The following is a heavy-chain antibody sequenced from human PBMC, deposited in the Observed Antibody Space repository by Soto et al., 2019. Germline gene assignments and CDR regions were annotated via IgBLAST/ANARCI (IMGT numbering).Heavy chain of an antibody. V-gene: IGHV1-46*01. D-gene: IGHD2-21*02. J-gene: IGHJ4*02. CDR1: GDTFTDYY. Sequence: QVQLMQSGAEVKKPGASVKVSCKASGDTFTDYYIHWVRQAPGQGLEWMGTVNPSGGHTTYAQHCQGRVTMTRDTSTSTLYMGLTSLTSDDTAIYYCARGGHVVVVTAALDYWGQGTLVTVSS. CDR2: VNPSGGHT. CDR3: ARGGHVVVVTAALDY.